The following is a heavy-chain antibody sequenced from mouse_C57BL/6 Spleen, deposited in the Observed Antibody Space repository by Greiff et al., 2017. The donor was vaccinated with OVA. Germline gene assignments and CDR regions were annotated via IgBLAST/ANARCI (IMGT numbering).Heavy chain of an antibody. D-gene: IGHD1-1*01. J-gene: IGHJ1*03. CDR1: GYTFTSYW. Sequence: VQLQQSGTELVKPGASVKLSCKASGYTFTSYWMHWVKQRPGQGLEWIGNINPSNGGTNYNEKFKSKATLTVDKSSSTAYMQLSRLTSEDSAVYYCARDYYGSSYRYFDVWGTGTTVTVSS. CDR3: ARDYYGSSYRYFDV. V-gene: IGHV1-53*01. CDR2: INPSNGGT.